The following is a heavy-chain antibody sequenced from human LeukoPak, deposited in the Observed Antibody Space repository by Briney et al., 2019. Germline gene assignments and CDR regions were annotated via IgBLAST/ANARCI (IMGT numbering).Heavy chain of an antibody. J-gene: IGHJ4*02. CDR3: ARVPDYDYGDYLPKD. V-gene: IGHV1-69*01. CDR2: IIPIFGTA. Sequence: SVKVSCKASGGTFSSYAISWVRQAPREGLEWMGGIIPIFGTANYAQKFQGRVTITADESTSTAYMELSSLRSEDTAVYYCARVPDYDYGDYLPKDWGQGTLVTVSS. CDR1: GGTFSSYA. D-gene: IGHD4-17*01.